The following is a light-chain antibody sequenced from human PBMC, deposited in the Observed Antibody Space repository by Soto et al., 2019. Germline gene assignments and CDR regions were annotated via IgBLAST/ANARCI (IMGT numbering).Light chain of an antibody. CDR3: QQLNTYPIT. Sequence: IQLTQSPSSLSASVGDRVTITCRASQGINTFLAWYQRKAGKAPKLLIYAASTLQSGVPSRFSGSGSGTDFTLTISSLQSEDFATYYCQQLNTYPITFGQGTRLEI. J-gene: IGKJ5*01. CDR2: AAS. V-gene: IGKV1-9*01. CDR1: QGINTF.